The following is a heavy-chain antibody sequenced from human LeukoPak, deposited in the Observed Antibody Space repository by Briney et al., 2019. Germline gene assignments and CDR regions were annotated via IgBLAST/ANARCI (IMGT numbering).Heavy chain of an antibody. CDR3: ARRPYYYDSSGYYYSAFDI. J-gene: IGHJ3*02. Sequence: GGSLRLSCAASGFTFDDYGMSWVRQAPGKGLEWVSGINWNGGSTGYADSVKGRFTISRDNAKNSLYLQMNSLRAEDTALYYCARRPYYYDSSGYYYSAFDIWGQGTMVTVSS. CDR1: GFTFDDYG. D-gene: IGHD3-22*01. V-gene: IGHV3-20*04. CDR2: INWNGGST.